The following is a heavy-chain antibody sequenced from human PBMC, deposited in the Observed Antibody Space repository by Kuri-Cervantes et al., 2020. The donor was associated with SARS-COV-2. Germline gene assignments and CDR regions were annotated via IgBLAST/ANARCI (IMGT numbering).Heavy chain of an antibody. V-gene: IGHV1-8*03. CDR3: ARGSSGWFPYYYFDS. D-gene: IGHD6-19*01. Sequence: ASVKVSCKASGYTFTGYYMHWGRQAPGQGLEWRGWMNPNSGNTGYAQKFQGRVTITRNSSISTAYMELSSLRSEDTAVYYCARGSSGWFPYYYFDSWGQGTLVTVSS. J-gene: IGHJ4*02. CDR2: MNPNSGNT. CDR1: GYTFTGYY.